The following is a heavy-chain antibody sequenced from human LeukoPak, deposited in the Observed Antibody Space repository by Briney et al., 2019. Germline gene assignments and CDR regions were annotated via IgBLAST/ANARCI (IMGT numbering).Heavy chain of an antibody. J-gene: IGHJ4*02. D-gene: IGHD6-6*01. CDR2: ISYDGSNK. CDR3: ARQAARPYDY. V-gene: IGHV3-30*03. CDR1: EFTFSSYG. Sequence: PGGSLRLSCAASEFTFSSYGMHWVRQAPGKGLEWVALISYDGSNKYYADSVKGRFTISRDNSKNTLYLQMNSLRTEDTAVFYCARQAARPYDYWGQGTLVTVSS.